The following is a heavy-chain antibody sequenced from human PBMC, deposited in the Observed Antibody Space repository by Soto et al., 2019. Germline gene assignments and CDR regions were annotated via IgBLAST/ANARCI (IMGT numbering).Heavy chain of an antibody. CDR3: ARDRYGGPGWLTEGGYYYYGMDV. Sequence: PGGSLRLSCAASGFTFSSYSMNWARQAPGKGLEWVSSISSSSSYIYYADSVKGRFTISRDNAKNSLYLQMNSLRTEDTAVYYCARDRYGGPGWLTEGGYYYYGMDVWGQGTTVTVSS. J-gene: IGHJ6*02. V-gene: IGHV3-21*01. CDR1: GFTFSSYS. D-gene: IGHD6-19*01. CDR2: ISSSSSYI.